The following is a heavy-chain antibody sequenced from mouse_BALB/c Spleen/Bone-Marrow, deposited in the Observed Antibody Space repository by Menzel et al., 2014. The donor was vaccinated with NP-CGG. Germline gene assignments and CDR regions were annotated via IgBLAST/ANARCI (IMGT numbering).Heavy chain of an antibody. V-gene: IGHV7-3*02. CDR2: IRNKAKGYTT. J-gene: IGHJ1*01. Sequence: EVMLVESGGGSVQPGGSLRLSCATSGLTFTDYYMSWVRQPPGKALEWLGFIRNKAKGYTTDYSASVKGRFTISRDNSQRILYLQMNTLRAEDSATYYCARDENVGIYWYFDVWGAGTTVIVSS. CDR3: ARDENVGIYWYFDV. CDR1: GLTFTDYY.